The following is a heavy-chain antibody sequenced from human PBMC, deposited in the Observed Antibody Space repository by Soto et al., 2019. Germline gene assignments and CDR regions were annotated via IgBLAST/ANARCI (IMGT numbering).Heavy chain of an antibody. CDR1: GGTFSSYA. J-gene: IGHJ5*02. CDR3: ARDSSGFHWFDA. Sequence: ASVQVSCKASGGTFSSYAISWVRQAPGQGLEWMAVMNPSGSSTSYAQRFQDRLTMTRDTSTSTVYMELRSLRSEDTAVYYCARDSSGFHWFDAWGQGTLVTVSS. CDR2: MNPSGSST. V-gene: IGHV1-46*01. D-gene: IGHD3-22*01.